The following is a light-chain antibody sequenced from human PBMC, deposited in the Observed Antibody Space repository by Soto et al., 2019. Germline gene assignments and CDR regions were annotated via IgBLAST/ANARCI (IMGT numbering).Light chain of an antibody. CDR3: QQYGSSPIT. V-gene: IGKV3-20*01. Sequence: EIVMTQSPATLSVSPGERATLSCRASQNVDSNYLAWYQQKPGQAPRLLMYGTSSRATGIPDRFSGSGSGTDFTLTISRLEPEDFAVYYCQQYGSSPITFGQGTRLENK. CDR1: QNVDSNY. J-gene: IGKJ5*01. CDR2: GTS.